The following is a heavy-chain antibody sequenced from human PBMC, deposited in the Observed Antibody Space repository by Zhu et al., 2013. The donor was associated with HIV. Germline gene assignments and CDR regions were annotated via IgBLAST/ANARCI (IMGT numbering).Heavy chain of an antibody. Sequence: QVQLVQSGAEVKKPGASVKVSCKASGYTFTSYAMHWVRQAPGQRLEWMGWINAGNGNTKYSQKFQGRVTITRDTSASTAYMELSSLRSEDTAVYYCARGLPSRSLRSPAGSSSSSWPLNWFDPLGPGNPWSPSPQ. D-gene: IGHD6-13*01. CDR3: ARGLPSRSLRSPAGSSSSSWPLNWFDP. V-gene: IGHV1-3*01. J-gene: IGHJ5*02. CDR1: GYTFTSYA. CDR2: INAGNGNT.